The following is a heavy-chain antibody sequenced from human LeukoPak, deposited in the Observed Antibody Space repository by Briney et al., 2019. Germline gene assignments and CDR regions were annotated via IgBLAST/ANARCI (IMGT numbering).Heavy chain of an antibody. J-gene: IGHJ4*02. Sequence: GGSLRLSCAASGFTFDDYGMSWVRQAPGKGLEWVSGINWNGGSTGYADSVKGRFTISRDNAKNSLYLQMNSLRAEDTALYYCAREVHYYASGSYFPIYYWGQGTLVTVSS. CDR1: GFTFDDYG. D-gene: IGHD3-10*01. CDR2: INWNGGST. CDR3: AREVHYYASGSYFPIYY. V-gene: IGHV3-20*04.